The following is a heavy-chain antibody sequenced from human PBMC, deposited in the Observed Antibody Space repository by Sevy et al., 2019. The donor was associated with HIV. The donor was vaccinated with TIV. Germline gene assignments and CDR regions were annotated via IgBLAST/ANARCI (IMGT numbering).Heavy chain of an antibody. Sequence: GGSLRLSCAASGFTFSDFYMSWIRQAPGKGLEWISYTSGSDHTIYYADSVKGRLTIARDNDRNSLYLQMNSRRAEDTAVYYCARDHVKDGDLGDYYYFAMDLWGQGTTVTVSS. V-gene: IGHV3-11*01. D-gene: IGHD4-17*01. J-gene: IGHJ6*02. CDR2: TSGSDHTI. CDR1: GFTFSDFY. CDR3: ARDHVKDGDLGDYYYFAMDL.